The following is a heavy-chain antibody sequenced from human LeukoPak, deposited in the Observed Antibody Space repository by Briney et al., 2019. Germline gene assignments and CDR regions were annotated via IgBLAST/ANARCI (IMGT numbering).Heavy chain of an antibody. Sequence: GGSLRLSCVASGFIFSSYALHWVRQAPGKGLEWVAVISYDGNYKYYADSVKGRFTISGDNSKNTLFLQMNSLRPEDTAVYYCARDKEWLRSPFDYWGQGTLVTVSS. CDR2: ISYDGNYK. CDR3: ARDKEWLRSPFDY. D-gene: IGHD5-12*01. CDR1: GFIFSSYA. V-gene: IGHV3-30-3*01. J-gene: IGHJ4*02.